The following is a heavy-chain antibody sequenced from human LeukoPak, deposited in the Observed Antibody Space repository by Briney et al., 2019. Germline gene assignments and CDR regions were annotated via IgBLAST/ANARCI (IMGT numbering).Heavy chain of an antibody. D-gene: IGHD1-7*01. CDR1: GGSFSGYY. J-gene: IGHJ4*02. CDR2: INHSGSI. CDR3: AFTTGNYYLDY. V-gene: IGHV4-34*01. Sequence: SETLSLTCAVYGGSFSGYYWSWIRQSPGKGLEWIGEINHSGSINYNPSLKSRVTVSVDSSRNQFSLILGSVTAADTAAYYCAFTTGNYYLDYWGQGTRITVSS.